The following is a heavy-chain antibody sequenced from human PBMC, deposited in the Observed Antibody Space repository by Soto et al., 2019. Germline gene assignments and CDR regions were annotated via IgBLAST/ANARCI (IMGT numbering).Heavy chain of an antibody. D-gene: IGHD4-17*01. J-gene: IGHJ6*02. V-gene: IGHV3-49*04. CDR3: TREFDYGAYKYYYYGMDV. Sequence: GRSLRLSCTASGFTFGDYAMSWVRQAPGKGLEWVGFIRSKAYGGTTEYAASVKGRFTISRDDSKSIAYLQMNSLKTEDTAVYYCTREFDYGAYKYYYYGMDVWGQGTTVTVSS. CDR2: IRSKAYGGTT. CDR1: GFTFGDYA.